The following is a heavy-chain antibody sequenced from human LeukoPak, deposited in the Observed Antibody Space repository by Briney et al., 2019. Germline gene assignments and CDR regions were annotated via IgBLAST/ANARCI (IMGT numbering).Heavy chain of an antibody. Sequence: GRSLRLSCAASGFTFDDYAMHWVRQAPGKGLEWVSGISWNSGSIGYADSVKGRFTISRDNAKNSLYLQMNSLRAEDTALYYCAKTLGRDGYNFDAFDIWGQGTMVTVSS. D-gene: IGHD5-24*01. CDR2: ISWNSGSI. CDR3: AKTLGRDGYNFDAFDI. V-gene: IGHV3-9*01. J-gene: IGHJ3*02. CDR1: GFTFDDYA.